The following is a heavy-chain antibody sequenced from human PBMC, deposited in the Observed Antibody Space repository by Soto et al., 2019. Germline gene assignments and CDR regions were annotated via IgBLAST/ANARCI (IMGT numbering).Heavy chain of an antibody. CDR1: GGAISSGGYH. D-gene: IGHD5-12*01. CDR3: PRVKATLYRHYYFDY. V-gene: IGHV4-31*03. J-gene: IGHJ4*02. Sequence: SATLSLTSNVSGGAISSGGYHWSLIPQYQGKGLEWIGHTFHSGSTNYNPSLQSRLTISVDTSKNQFSLRRISVTAADTAMYFCPRVKATLYRHYYFDYWGQGTPVTVSS. CDR2: TFHSGST.